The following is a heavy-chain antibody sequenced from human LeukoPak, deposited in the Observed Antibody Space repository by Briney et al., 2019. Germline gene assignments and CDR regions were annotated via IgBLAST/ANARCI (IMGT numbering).Heavy chain of an antibody. CDR2: IYPCDSDN. Sequence: GASLKTSFKGSGSRFTTYWIGWGRPMPGKGPGGMVIIYPCDSDNIYSLSFQGPLTMSADRSISTAYLEWSSLKASDTAMYYCGRPYYGSGYYEYWGRGTLVTVSS. D-gene: IGHD3-10*01. J-gene: IGHJ4*02. V-gene: IGHV5-51*01. CDR1: GSRFTTYW. CDR3: GRPYYGSGYYEY.